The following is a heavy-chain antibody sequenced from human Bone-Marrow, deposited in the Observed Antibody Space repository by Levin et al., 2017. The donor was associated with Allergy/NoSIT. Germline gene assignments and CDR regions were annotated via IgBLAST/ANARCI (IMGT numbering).Heavy chain of an antibody. V-gene: IGHV4-4*02. CDR3: ARSDTTFDT. Sequence: PSETLSLTCAVSGVSITNNNWWNWVRQPPGKGLEWIGEIYHSGNTNYNPSLESRLTLSIDTSKNQFSLNLTSVTAADTAMYYCARSDTTFDTWGQGTMVTVSS. CDR1: GVSITNNNW. D-gene: IGHD2-21*02. J-gene: IGHJ3*02. CDR2: IYHSGNT.